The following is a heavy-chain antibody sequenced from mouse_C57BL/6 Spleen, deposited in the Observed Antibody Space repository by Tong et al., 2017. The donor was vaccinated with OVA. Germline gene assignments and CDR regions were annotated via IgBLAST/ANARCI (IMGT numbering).Heavy chain of an antibody. CDR3: ARRGDYGAMDY. CDR1: GYTFTSYG. V-gene: IGHV1-81*01. CDR2: IYPRSGNT. J-gene: IGHJ4*01. D-gene: IGHD2-4*01. Sequence: VQLQESGAELARPGASVKLSCKASGYTFTSYGISWVKQRTGQGLEWIGEIYPRSGNTYYNEKFKGKATFTADTSSNTAYMQLSSLTTEDSAIYYCARRGDYGAMDYWGQGTSVTVSS.